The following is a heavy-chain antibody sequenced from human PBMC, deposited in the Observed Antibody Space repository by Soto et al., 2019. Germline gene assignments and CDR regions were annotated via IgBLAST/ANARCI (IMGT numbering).Heavy chain of an antibody. CDR1: GFTFSSYW. CDR2: ISNDGSST. CDR3: ARVPYCSSSSCYSYFDY. J-gene: IGHJ4*02. D-gene: IGHD2-2*01. V-gene: IGHV3-74*01. Sequence: EMQLVESGGGLVQPGGSLRLSCAASGFTFSSYWTHRVRHAPGKGLVWVSRISNDGSSTSYADSVKGRFTISRDNAENTLFLQVNSLRAEVTAVYYCARVPYCSSSSCYSYFDYWGQGTLVTVSS.